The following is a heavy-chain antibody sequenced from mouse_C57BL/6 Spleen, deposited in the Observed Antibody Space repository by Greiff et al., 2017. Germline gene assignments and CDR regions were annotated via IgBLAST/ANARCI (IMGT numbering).Heavy chain of an antibody. CDR1: GYTFTDYN. CDR3: ARGLNYYGSSFRGYFDV. Sequence: EVQLQQSGPELVKPGASVKIPCKASGYTFTDYNMDWVKQSHGKSLEWIGDINPNNGGTTYNQKFKGKATLTVDKSSSTAYMELRSLTSEDTAVYYCARGLNYYGSSFRGYFDVWGTGTTVTVSS. CDR2: INPNNGGT. J-gene: IGHJ1*03. V-gene: IGHV1-18*01. D-gene: IGHD1-1*01.